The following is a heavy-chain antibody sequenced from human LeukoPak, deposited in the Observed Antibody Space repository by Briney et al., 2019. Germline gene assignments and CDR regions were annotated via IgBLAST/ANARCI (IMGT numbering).Heavy chain of an antibody. CDR2: ISGSGGST. V-gene: IGHV3-23*01. D-gene: IGHD3-3*01. J-gene: IGHJ4*02. CDR1: GFTFSSYA. CDR3: ARAGLWYDFWSGYYTEVGYFDY. Sequence: GGSLRLSCAASGFTFSSYAMSWVRQAPGKGLEWVSAISGSGGSTYYADSVKGRFTISRDNSKNTLYLQMNSLRAEDTAVYYCARAGLWYDFWSGYYTEVGYFDYWGQGTLVPVSS.